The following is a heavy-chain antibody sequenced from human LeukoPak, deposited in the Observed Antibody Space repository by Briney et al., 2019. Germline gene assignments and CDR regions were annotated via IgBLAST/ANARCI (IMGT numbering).Heavy chain of an antibody. V-gene: IGHV1-8*01. CDR3: ARDGRIAAAGGIGFDP. J-gene: IGHJ5*02. D-gene: IGHD6-13*01. CDR1: GYTFTSYD. CDR2: MNPNSGNT. Sequence: VASVKVSCKASGYTFTSYDINWVRQATGQGLEWMGWMNPNSGNTGYAQKFQGRVTMTRNTSISTAYMELSSLRSEDTAVYYCARDGRIAAAGGIGFDPWGQGTLVTVSS.